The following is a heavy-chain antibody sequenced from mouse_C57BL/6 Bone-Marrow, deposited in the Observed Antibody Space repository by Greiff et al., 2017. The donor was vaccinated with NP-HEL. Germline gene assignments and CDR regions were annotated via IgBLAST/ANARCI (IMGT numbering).Heavy chain of an antibody. CDR3: ARVYDGYYSWYFDV. V-gene: IGHV5-15*01. J-gene: IGHJ1*03. CDR1: GFTFSDYG. Sequence: EVMLVESGGGLVQPGGSLKLSCAASGFTFSDYGMAWVRQAPRKGPEWVAFISNLAYSIYYADTVTGRFTISRENAKNTLYLEMSSLRSEDTAMYYCARVYDGYYSWYFDVWGTGTTVTVSS. CDR2: ISNLAYSI. D-gene: IGHD2-3*01.